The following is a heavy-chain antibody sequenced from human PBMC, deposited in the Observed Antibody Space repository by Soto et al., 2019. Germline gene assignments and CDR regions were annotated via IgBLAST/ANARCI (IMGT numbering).Heavy chain of an antibody. V-gene: IGHV4-34*01. J-gene: IGHJ4*02. CDR2: VKDGGHT. D-gene: IGHD5-12*01. CDR3: ARGQEGVVATH. Sequence: QVQLQQWGAGLLKPSETLSLNCAVTGGSLSGYYWSWIRQPPGKGLEWIGEVKDGGHTNYSPSLSGRVTISSDTSNNHFCLRLNSVTAADTGVYYCARGQEGVVATHWDQGSLVTVSS. CDR1: GGSLSGYY.